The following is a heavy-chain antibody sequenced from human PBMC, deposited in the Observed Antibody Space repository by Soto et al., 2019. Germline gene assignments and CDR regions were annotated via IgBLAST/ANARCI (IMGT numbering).Heavy chain of an antibody. CDR2: IKQDGSEK. V-gene: IGHV3-7*03. D-gene: IGHD3-22*01. J-gene: IGHJ4*02. CDR3: ATLDYDSSGYYSD. CDR1: GFTFSSYW. Sequence: GGSLRLSCAASGFTFSSYWMSWGRQAPGKGLEWVANIKQDGSEKYYVDSVKGRFTISRDNAKNSLYLQMNSLRAEDTAVYYCATLDYDSSGYYSDWGQGTLVTVSS.